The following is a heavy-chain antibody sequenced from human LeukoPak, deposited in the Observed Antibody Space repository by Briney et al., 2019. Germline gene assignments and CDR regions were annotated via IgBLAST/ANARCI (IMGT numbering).Heavy chain of an antibody. Sequence: ASVKVSCKASGYTFTGYYMHWVRQAPGQGLEWMGWINPDSGGTNYAQKFQGRVTMTRDTSISTAYRELSRLRSDDTAVYYCARKHSSVAVSAATDWGQGTLVTVSS. J-gene: IGHJ4*02. CDR2: INPDSGGT. D-gene: IGHD2-15*01. CDR3: ARKHSSVAVSAATD. V-gene: IGHV1-2*02. CDR1: GYTFTGYY.